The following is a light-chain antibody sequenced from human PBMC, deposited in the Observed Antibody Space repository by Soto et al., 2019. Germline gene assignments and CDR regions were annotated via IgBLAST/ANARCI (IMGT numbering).Light chain of an antibody. Sequence: DIQMTQSPSSLSASVRDRVTITCRASQSISTYLNWYQQKSGKAPKLLIYDASDLETGVPSRFRGSGSGTDFTFTISRLQPEDIATYYCQQYENLPTFGQGTRLEIK. CDR3: QQYENLPT. CDR2: DAS. V-gene: IGKV1-33*01. J-gene: IGKJ5*01. CDR1: QSISTY.